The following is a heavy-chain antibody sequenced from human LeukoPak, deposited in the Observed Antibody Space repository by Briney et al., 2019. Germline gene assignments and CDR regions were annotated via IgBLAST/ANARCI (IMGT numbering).Heavy chain of an antibody. CDR1: GFTFDDYA. V-gene: IGHV3-9*01. D-gene: IGHD6-13*01. CDR3: AKSMSYSSSWFDY. CDR2: ISWNSGSI. Sequence: GGSLRLSCAASGFTFDDYAMHWVRQAPGKGLEWVSGISWNSGSIGYADSVKGRFTISRDNAKNSLYPQMNSLRAEDTALYYCAKSMSYSSSWFDYWGQGTLVTVSS. J-gene: IGHJ4*02.